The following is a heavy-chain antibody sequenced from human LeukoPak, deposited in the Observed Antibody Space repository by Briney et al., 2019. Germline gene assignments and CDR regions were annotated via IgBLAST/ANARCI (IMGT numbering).Heavy chain of an antibody. CDR2: IIPILGIA. D-gene: IGHD4-23*01. J-gene: IGHJ4*02. V-gene: IGHV1-69*04. CDR3: ARGDYGGNSGGFDY. Sequence: SVKVSCKASGYTFTGYYMHWVRQAPGQGLEWMGRIIPILGIANYAQKFQGRVTITADKSTSTAYMELSSLRSEDTAVYYCARGDYGGNSGGFDYWGQGTLVTVSS. CDR1: GYTFTGYY.